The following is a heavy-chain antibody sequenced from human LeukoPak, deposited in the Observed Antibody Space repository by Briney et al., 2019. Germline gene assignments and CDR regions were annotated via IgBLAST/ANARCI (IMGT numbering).Heavy chain of an antibody. CDR3: ARVLSSSWSYYYYYGMDV. J-gene: IGHJ6*02. Sequence: SETLSLTCTVFGSSINSSSYWGWIRQPPGKGLEWIGTVYHIGTTFYNPSLKSRLSISVDTSKNLLSLRLTSVTAADTAVYYCARVLSSSWSYYYYYGMDVWGQGTTVTVSS. CDR2: VYHIGTT. V-gene: IGHV4-38-2*02. CDR1: GSSINSSSY. D-gene: IGHD6-13*01.